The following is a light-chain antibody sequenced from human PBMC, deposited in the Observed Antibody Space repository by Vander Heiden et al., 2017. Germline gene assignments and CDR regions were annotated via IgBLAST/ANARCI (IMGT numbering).Light chain of an antibody. J-gene: IGKJ4*01. CDR1: QSIITS. V-gene: IGKV1-9*01. CDR2: AAS. Sequence: DILMTQSPTSLSASVGDRVTITCRASQSIITSLAWYQQRPGRAPQLLIYAASTLQSGVPSRFSGSGSGTEFTLTISSLQPEDLGTYYCQQRHTYPFSTFGGGTRVEIK. CDR3: QQRHTYPFST.